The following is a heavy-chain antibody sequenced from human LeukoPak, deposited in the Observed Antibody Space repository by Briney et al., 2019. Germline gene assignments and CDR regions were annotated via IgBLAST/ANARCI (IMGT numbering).Heavy chain of an antibody. Sequence: PSETLSLTCAVYGGSFSGYYWSWIRQPPGKGLEWIGEINHSGSTNYNPSLKSRVTISVDTSKNQFSLKLSSVTAADTAVYYCARGRDLLWFGVNWFDPWGQGTLLTVSS. V-gene: IGHV4-34*01. CDR2: INHSGST. J-gene: IGHJ5*02. CDR1: GGSFSGYY. CDR3: ARGRDLLWFGVNWFDP. D-gene: IGHD3-10*01.